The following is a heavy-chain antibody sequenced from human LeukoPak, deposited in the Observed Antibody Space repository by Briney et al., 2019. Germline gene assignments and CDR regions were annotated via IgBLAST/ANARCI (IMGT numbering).Heavy chain of an antibody. Sequence: SVKVSCKASGGTFSSYAISWVRQAPGQGLEWMGGIIPIFGTANYAQKFQGRVTITADESTSTAYMELSSLRSEDTAVYYCARRYCSSTSCSAYYFDYWGQGTLVTVSS. V-gene: IGHV1-69*13. J-gene: IGHJ4*02. CDR3: ARRYCSSTSCSAYYFDY. CDR1: GGTFSSYA. CDR2: IIPIFGTA. D-gene: IGHD2-2*01.